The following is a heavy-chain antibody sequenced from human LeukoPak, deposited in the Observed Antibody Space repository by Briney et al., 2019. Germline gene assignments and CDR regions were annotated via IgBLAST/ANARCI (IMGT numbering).Heavy chain of an antibody. J-gene: IGHJ4*02. Sequence: PSETLSLTCAVSGGSISSSSYSWSWIRQPPGQGLEWIGYIYRSGSTYYKSSLRSRVAISVDRSKNQFSLKLNSVTAADTAVYYCARGSTSGVATSFDYWGQGTLVTVSS. CDR1: GGSISSSSYS. CDR2: IYRSGST. V-gene: IGHV4-30-2*01. CDR3: ARGSTSGVATSFDY. D-gene: IGHD5-12*01.